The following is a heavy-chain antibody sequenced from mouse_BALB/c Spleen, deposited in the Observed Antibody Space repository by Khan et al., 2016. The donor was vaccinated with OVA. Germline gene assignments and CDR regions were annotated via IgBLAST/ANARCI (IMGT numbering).Heavy chain of an antibody. CDR2: IWGDGNT. CDR1: GFSLTSYG. Sequence: QVQLKQSGPGLVAPSQSLSITCTVSGFSLTSYGVSWVRQPPGKGLEWLGVIWGDGNTNFYSAFRSRLSISKDNSKSQVFLKLNSLQTDDTATYYCAKDRGYYAVDYWGQGTSVTVSS. CDR3: AKDRGYYAVDY. V-gene: IGHV2-3*01. J-gene: IGHJ4*01.